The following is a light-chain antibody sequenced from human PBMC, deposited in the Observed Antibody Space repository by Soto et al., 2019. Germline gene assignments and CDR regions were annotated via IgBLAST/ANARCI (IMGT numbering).Light chain of an antibody. CDR1: QSVLYSLNNKNY. Sequence: DIVMTQPPDSLVVSLGERATINCRSSQSVLYSLNNKNYLAWYQQKPGQPPKLLIYWASTRESGVPDRFSGSGSGTDFTLPISSLQAEDVAVYYCQQYFTTPQAFGPGTKVDIK. V-gene: IGKV4-1*01. CDR2: WAS. CDR3: QQYFTTPQA. J-gene: IGKJ3*01.